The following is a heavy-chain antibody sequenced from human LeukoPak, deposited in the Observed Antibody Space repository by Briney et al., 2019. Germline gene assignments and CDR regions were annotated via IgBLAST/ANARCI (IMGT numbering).Heavy chain of an antibody. J-gene: IGHJ6*03. CDR1: GGSISSYY. CDR3: ARHFAFSYYYMDV. V-gene: IGHV4-59*08. CDR2: IYYSGST. Sequence: SAPLPLTSAFAGGSISSYYWSWLRPPPGKVLEWTGYIYYSGSTNYNPSLKSRVTISVDTSKNQFSLQLSSVTAADTAVYYCARHFAFSYYYMDVWGKGTTVTVCS.